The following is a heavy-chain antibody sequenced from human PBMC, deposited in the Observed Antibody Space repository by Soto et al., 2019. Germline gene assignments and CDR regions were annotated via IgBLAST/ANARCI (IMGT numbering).Heavy chain of an antibody. CDR1: GGTFSSYT. D-gene: IGHD3-9*01. CDR3: ARDSYYDILTGYYTPLRWFDP. V-gene: IGHV1-69*04. CDR2: IIPILGIA. Sequence: RASVKVSCKASGGTFSSYTISWVRQAPGQGIEWMGRIIPILGIANYAQKFQGRVTITADKSTSTAYMELSSLRSEDTAVYYCARDSYYDILTGYYTPLRWFDPWGQGTLVTVSS. J-gene: IGHJ5*02.